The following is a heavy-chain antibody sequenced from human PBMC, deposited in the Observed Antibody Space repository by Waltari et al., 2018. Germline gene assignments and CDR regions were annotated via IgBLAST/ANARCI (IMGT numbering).Heavy chain of an antibody. J-gene: IGHJ6*02. D-gene: IGHD2-21*01. Sequence: QVQLVQSGAEVKKPGAPVKISCKTSEYTFTSSYIHWVRQAPGQGLEWMGIINPSGGSTIYAQKFQGRVTMTRDTSTSTVYMELSSLRSEDTAVYYCALDTGALWMDVWGQGTTVTVSS. CDR1: EYTFTSSY. CDR3: ALDTGALWMDV. CDR2: INPSGGST. V-gene: IGHV1-46*01.